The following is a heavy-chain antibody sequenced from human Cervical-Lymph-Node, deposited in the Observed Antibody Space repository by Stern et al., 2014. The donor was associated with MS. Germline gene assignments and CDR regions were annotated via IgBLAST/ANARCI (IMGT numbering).Heavy chain of an antibody. CDR3: AKEGANDCFDY. V-gene: IGHV1-3*01. CDR2: INDGTGNT. Sequence: VQLVQSGAEVRKPGASVKVSCKASGYTFTSYAMNWVRQAPGQRLEWMGGINDGTGNTKYSQKFQARVTLTRDTSASTAYMELSSLRSEDTAVYYCAKEGANDCFDYWGQGTLVTVSS. CDR1: GYTFTSYA. J-gene: IGHJ4*02.